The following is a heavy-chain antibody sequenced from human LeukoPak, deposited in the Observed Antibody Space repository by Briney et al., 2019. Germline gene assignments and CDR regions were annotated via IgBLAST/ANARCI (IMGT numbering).Heavy chain of an antibody. CDR1: GFTFSSYS. CDR3: ASPESSGWSPFDY. J-gene: IGHJ4*02. D-gene: IGHD6-19*01. V-gene: IGHV3-21*01. Sequence: GVLRLSCAASGFTFSSYSMNWVRQAPGKGLEWVSSISSSSSYIYCADSVKGRFTISRDNAKNSLYLQMNSLRAEDTAVYYCASPESSGWSPFDYWGQGTLVTVSS. CDR2: ISSSSSYI.